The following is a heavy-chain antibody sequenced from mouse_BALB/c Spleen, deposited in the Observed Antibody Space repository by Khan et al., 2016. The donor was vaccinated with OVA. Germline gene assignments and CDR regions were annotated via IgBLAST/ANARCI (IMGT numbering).Heavy chain of an antibody. CDR2: INPNNAGT. CDR1: GYTFTSYY. CDR3: TRSGYGGFAY. V-gene: IGHV1S81*02. J-gene: IGHJ3*01. Sequence: VKLLESGAELVKPGASVRLSCKSSGYTFTSYYLYWVKQRPGQGLEWIGDINPNNAGTNFNEKFKSKATLTVDKSSSTAYMQLRSLTSEDSAVYYCTRSGYGGFAYWGQGTLVTVSA. D-gene: IGHD1-1*02.